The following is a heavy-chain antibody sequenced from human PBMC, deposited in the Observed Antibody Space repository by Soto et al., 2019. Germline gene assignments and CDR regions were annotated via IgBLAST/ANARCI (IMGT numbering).Heavy chain of an antibody. D-gene: IGHD2-21*02. J-gene: IGHJ6*02. CDR3: ARDLWGYCGTDCYPLDV. CDR2: MYNTGST. V-gene: IGHV4-59*01. CDR1: GVSISGYY. Sequence: SETLSLTCTVSGVSISGYYWIWLRQPPGKGLEWIGYMYNTGSTVYNPSFKSRVTISVDTSKNQFSLKLNSVTAADTAVYYCARDLWGYCGTDCYPLDVWGQGTTVTVS.